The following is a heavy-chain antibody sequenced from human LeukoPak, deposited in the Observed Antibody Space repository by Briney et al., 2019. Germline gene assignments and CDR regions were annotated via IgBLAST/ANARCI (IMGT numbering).Heavy chain of an antibody. J-gene: IGHJ3*02. CDR2: INLENGDT. CDR1: GYTFSASY. V-gene: IGHV1-2*02. D-gene: IGHD6-25*01. Sequence: ASVKVSCEDSGYTFSASYTHWVRQAPGQGPEWMGWINLENGDTNYAQRLQGRVTLTRDTSTSTAYMDLNILISDDTAVYFCARDEAASPLNALDIWGQGTMVTVSS. CDR3: ARDEAASPLNALDI.